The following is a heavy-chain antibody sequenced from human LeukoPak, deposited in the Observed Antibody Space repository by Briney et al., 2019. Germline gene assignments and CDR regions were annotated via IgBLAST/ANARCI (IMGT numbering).Heavy chain of an antibody. CDR2: IYYSGST. CDR1: GGSISSYY. J-gene: IGHJ6*03. Sequence: PSETLSLTCTVSGGSISSYYWSWIRQPPGKGLEWIGYIYYSGSTYYNPSLKSRVTISVDTSKNQFSLKLSSVTAADTAVYYCARQVTSAFGGVIVIYYTDVWGKGTTVTASS. CDR3: ARQVTSAFGGVIVIYYTDV. V-gene: IGHV4-59*08. D-gene: IGHD3-16*02.